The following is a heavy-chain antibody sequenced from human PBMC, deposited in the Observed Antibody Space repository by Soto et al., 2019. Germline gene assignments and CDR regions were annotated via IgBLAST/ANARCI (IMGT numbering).Heavy chain of an antibody. CDR2: IIPILGIA. D-gene: IGHD5-18*01. V-gene: IGHV1-69*02. CDR3: ASRGYSYGDGYYFDY. Sequence: QVQLVQSGAEVKKPGSSVKVSCKASGGTFSSYTISCVRQAPGQGLEWMGRIIPILGIANYAQKFQGRVTITADKSTSTAYMELSSLRAEDTAVYYCASRGYSYGDGYYFDYWGQGTLVTVSS. J-gene: IGHJ4*02. CDR1: GGTFSSYT.